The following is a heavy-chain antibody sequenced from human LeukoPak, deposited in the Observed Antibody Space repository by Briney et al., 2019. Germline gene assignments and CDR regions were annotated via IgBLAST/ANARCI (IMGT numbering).Heavy chain of an antibody. CDR2: ISGSGGST. D-gene: IGHD3-9*01. J-gene: IGHJ4*02. V-gene: IGHV3-23*01. Sequence: QPGGSLRLPCAASGFTFSSYAVSWVRQAPGKGLEWVSAISGSGGSTYYADSVKGRFTISRDNSKNTVYLQMNSLRAEDTAVYHCAKGEGLRYFDWLSGGYFDYWGQGTLVTVSS. CDR3: AKGEGLRYFDWLSGGYFDY. CDR1: GFTFSSYA.